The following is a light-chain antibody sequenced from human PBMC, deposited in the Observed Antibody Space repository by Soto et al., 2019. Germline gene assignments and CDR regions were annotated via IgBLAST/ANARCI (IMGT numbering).Light chain of an antibody. Sequence: EVVLTQSPDTLSLSPGERATLSCRASQSVSSFLAWYQQKPGQAPRLLIYDASNRATGLPARFSGSGSGTDFTLTISRLEPEDFAVYYCQHRSSWPGAFGPGTKVDL. J-gene: IGKJ3*01. CDR2: DAS. V-gene: IGKV3-11*01. CDR3: QHRSSWPGA. CDR1: QSVSSF.